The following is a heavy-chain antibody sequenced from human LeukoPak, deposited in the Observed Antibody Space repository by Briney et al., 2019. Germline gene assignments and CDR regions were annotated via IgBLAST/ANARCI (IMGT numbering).Heavy chain of an antibody. D-gene: IGHD3-16*02. V-gene: IGHV4-61*02. CDR3: ARWAVIQPAESYYYMDV. Sequence: PSQTLSLTCTVSGGSIGSGSYYWSWIRQPAGKGLEWIGRIYTSGSTNYNPSLKSRVTISVDTSKNQFSLKLSSVTAADTAVYYCARWAVIQPAESYYYMDVWGKGTTVTVSS. J-gene: IGHJ6*03. CDR1: GGSIGSGSYY. CDR2: IYTSGST.